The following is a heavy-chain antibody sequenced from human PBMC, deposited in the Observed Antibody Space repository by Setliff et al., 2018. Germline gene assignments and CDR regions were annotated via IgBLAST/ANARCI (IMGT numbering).Heavy chain of an antibody. CDR1: GYSITSGYY. CDR2: LYHSGST. Sequence: SETLSLTCAVSGYSITSGYYWGWIRQPPGKGLEWIGSLYHSGSTYYNPSLKSRVTMSVDTSKNQFSLKLSSVTAADTAVYYCARKGISALSGAFDMWGQGTRGTVS. J-gene: IGHJ3*02. V-gene: IGHV4-38-2*01. D-gene: IGHD1-26*01. CDR3: ARKGISALSGAFDM.